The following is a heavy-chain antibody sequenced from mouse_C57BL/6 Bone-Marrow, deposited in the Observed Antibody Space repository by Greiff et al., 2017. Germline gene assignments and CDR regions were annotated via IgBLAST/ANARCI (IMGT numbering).Heavy chain of an antibody. CDR2: IWSGGST. Sequence: VQLQQSGPGLVQPSHSLSITCTVSGFSLTSYGVHWVRQSPGKGLEWLGVIWSGGSTDYNAAIISRLSISKDTSKSQVFLKMNSPQADDTAIYYCARSGRVAYWGQGTLVTVSA. CDR3: ARSGRVAY. V-gene: IGHV2-2*01. CDR1: GFSLTSYG. J-gene: IGHJ3*01.